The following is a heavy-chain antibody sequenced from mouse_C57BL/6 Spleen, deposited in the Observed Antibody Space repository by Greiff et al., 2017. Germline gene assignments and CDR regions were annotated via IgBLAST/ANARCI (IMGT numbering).Heavy chain of an antibody. V-gene: IGHV5-4*01. CDR3: ARDMAGLRGHLYFDV. CDR2: ISDGGSYT. Sequence: EVQLVESGGGLVKPGGSLKLSCAASGFTFSSYAMSWVRQTPEKRLEWVATISDGGSYTYSPDNVKGRFTISRDNDKNNLYLQMSHLKSEETAMYYCARDMAGLRGHLYFDVWGTGTTVTVSS. J-gene: IGHJ1*03. CDR1: GFTFSSYA. D-gene: IGHD1-1*02.